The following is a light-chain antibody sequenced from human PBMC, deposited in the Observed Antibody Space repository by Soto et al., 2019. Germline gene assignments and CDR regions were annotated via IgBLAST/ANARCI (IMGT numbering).Light chain of an antibody. V-gene: IGKV3-20*01. CDR2: ATS. CDR1: QSVSSRD. CDR3: QQYGPSPMYT. J-gene: IGKJ2*01. Sequence: EIVLTQSPGTLSLSPGEGATLSCRTSQSVSSRDLAWYQQNPGQAPRLLIFATSNRPADIPDRFRGSGSGTGSTLSISGPEPEDFAGYYSQQYGPSPMYTFGPGTELEIK.